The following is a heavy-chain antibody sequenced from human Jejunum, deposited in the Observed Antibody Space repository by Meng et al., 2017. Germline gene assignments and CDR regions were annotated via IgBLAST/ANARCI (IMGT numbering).Heavy chain of an antibody. CDR3: TTWYGEY. CDR1: GDSVSSNRAL. J-gene: IGHJ4*02. V-gene: IGHV6-1*01. D-gene: IGHD3-10*01. Sequence: QVQFKQSDPGLVKPSQTLSLTCAISGDSVSSNRALWHWVGQSPSRGLEWLGQTYYRSEWQNHYGVSVKSRIIINADTSRNQFSLNLNSVTPEDTAVYYCTTWYGEYWGQGTLVTVSS. CDR2: TYYRSEWQN.